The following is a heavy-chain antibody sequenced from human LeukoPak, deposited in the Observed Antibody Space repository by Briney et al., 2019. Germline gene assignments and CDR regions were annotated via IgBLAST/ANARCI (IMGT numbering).Heavy chain of an antibody. J-gene: IGHJ2*01. CDR3: ARGVSYYYDNSGHPGWYFDL. Sequence: PGGSLRLSCAVSGFTFNYYDMHWVRQAPGKRLEWVSAIRTTGDTHYPDSVKGRFAMSREDAKNSVHLQMNTLRAGDTAVYYCARGVSYYYDNSGHPGWYFDLWGHGTLVTVSS. V-gene: IGHV3-13*01. CDR2: IRTTGDT. D-gene: IGHD3-22*01. CDR1: GFTFNYYD.